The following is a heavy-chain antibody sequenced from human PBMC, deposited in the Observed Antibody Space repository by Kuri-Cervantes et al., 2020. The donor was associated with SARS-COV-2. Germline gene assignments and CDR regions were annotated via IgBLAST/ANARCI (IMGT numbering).Heavy chain of an antibody. Sequence: GGSLRLSCAASGFTFSSYAMHWVRQAPGEGLEWVALISYDGSNKYYADSVKGRFTISRDNSKNTLYLQMNSLTAEDPAVYFCARDYTYYDSSGYYYYYYYGVDVWGQGTTVTVSS. V-gene: IGHV3-30-3*01. CDR3: ARDYTYYDSSGYYYYYYYGVDV. J-gene: IGHJ6*02. D-gene: IGHD3-22*01. CDR2: ISYDGSNK. CDR1: GFTFSSYA.